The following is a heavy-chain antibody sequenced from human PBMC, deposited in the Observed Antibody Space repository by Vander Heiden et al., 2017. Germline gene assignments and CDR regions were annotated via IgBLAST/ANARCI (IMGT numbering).Heavy chain of an antibody. CDR3: ARDLEGYGGGH. CDR1: GFTFSSYA. V-gene: IGHV3-30-3*01. J-gene: IGHJ4*02. D-gene: IGHD1-1*01. Sequence: QVQLVDSAGRVVQPGTSLRPSCASPGFTFSSYAMHGVRQAPGKGREWVAVISYDGSKKYYADSVKGRFTISRDNSKNTLDMQVNSLRAEDTAVYYCARDLEGYGGGHWGQGTLVTVSS. CDR2: ISYDGSKK.